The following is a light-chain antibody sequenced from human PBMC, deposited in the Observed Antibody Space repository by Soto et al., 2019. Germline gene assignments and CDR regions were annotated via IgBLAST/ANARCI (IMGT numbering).Light chain of an antibody. Sequence: EIVLTQSPATLSMSPGERATLSCRASQSVSTYLAWYQQKPGQAPRLLIYDASNRATGIPARFNSSRSGAEFTLTINSLQSEDFAVYYCQPYNNWPLTFGGGTKV. CDR1: QSVSTY. CDR3: QPYNNWPLT. V-gene: IGKV3-11*01. J-gene: IGKJ4*01. CDR2: DAS.